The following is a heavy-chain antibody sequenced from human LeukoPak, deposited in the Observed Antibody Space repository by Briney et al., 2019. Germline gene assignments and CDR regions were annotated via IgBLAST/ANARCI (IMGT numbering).Heavy chain of an antibody. CDR1: GGTFSSYT. D-gene: IGHD6-6*01. CDR3: ARGRYSSSINSMDV. J-gene: IGHJ6*02. CDR2: TIPIFGTA. V-gene: IGHV1-69*01. Sequence: SVKVSCKASGGTFSSYTISWVRQAPGQGLEWMGGTIPIFGTANYAQKFQGRVTITADESTSTAYMELSSLRSEDTAVYYCARGRYSSSINSMDVWGQGTTVTVSS.